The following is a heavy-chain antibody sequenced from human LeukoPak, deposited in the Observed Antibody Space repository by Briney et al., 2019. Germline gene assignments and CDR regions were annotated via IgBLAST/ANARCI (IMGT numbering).Heavy chain of an antibody. D-gene: IGHD2-15*01. CDR1: GFSFDTYA. CDR3: AQQVGYCSSGSCYFTY. CDR2: ISNTGGST. V-gene: IGHV3-23*01. Sequence: GGSLRLSCAASGFSFDTYAMSWVRQAPGKGLEWVSAISNTGGSTYYADSVKGRITISRDKAKSTLSLQMNSLRAGDTAVYYCAQQVGYCSSGSCYFTYRGQGTLVTVSS. J-gene: IGHJ1*01.